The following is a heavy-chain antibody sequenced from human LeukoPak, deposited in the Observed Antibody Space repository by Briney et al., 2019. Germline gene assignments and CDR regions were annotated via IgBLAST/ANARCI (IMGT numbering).Heavy chain of an antibody. Sequence: PGGSLRLSCAASGFTFSNAWMSWVRQAPGKGLEWVGRIKSKTDGGTTDYAAPVEGRFTISRDDSKNTLYLQMNSLETEDTAVYYCTTASPSGRLLWFGLWGQGTTVTVSS. CDR1: GFTFSNAW. V-gene: IGHV3-15*01. J-gene: IGHJ6*02. CDR3: TTASPSGRLLWFGL. CDR2: IKSKTDGGTT. D-gene: IGHD3-10*01.